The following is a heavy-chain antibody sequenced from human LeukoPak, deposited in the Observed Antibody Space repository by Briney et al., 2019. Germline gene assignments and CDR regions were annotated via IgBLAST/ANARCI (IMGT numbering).Heavy chain of an antibody. V-gene: IGHV1-18*01. CDR3: ARDGRKGIVGATSVPDY. CDR2: SSAYNGNT. Sequence: ASVKVSCKASGYTFTSYGISWVRQAPGQGLEWMGWSSAYNGNTNYAQKLQGRVTMTTDTSTSTAYMELRSLRSDDTAVYYCARDGRKGIVGATSVPDYWGQGTLVTVSS. CDR1: GYTFTSYG. J-gene: IGHJ4*02. D-gene: IGHD1-26*01.